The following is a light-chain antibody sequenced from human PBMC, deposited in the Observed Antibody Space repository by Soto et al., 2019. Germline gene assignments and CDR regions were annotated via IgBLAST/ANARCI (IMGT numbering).Light chain of an antibody. Sequence: EIVLTKSPVTLSLSQGERATLSCRASQSLSFNLAWYQQKPGQAPRLLIYAASTRATGIPARFSGSGSGTEFTLTISSLQSEDFAVYYCQQYYRWPQTFGQGTKVDIK. CDR2: AAS. J-gene: IGKJ1*01. CDR1: QSLSFN. V-gene: IGKV3-15*01. CDR3: QQYYRWPQT.